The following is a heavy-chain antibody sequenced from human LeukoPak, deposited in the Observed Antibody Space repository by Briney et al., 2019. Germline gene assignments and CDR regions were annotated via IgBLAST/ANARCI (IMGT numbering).Heavy chain of an antibody. CDR2: IYYNGST. D-gene: IGHD3-10*01. CDR1: GGSIGLYH. CDR3: ARDRAAGSDWLDP. J-gene: IGHJ5*02. Sequence: SETLSLTCTVSGGSIGLYHWTWIRQPPGKGLEGIGYIYYNGSTKYNVSLKSRVTISVDTSKNQFSLRLSSVTAADTAVYYCARDRAAGSDWLDPRGQGTLVTVSS. V-gene: IGHV4-59*01.